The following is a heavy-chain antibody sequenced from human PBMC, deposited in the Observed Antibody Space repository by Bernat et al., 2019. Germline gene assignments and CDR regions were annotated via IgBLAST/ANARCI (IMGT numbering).Heavy chain of an antibody. CDR3: VKDRRYGDYAFSC. CDR1: GFTFSSYA. J-gene: IGHJ4*02. D-gene: IGHD4-17*01. Sequence: EVQLVESGGGLVQPGGSLRLSCSASGFTFSSYAMHWVRQAPGKGQEYVSAISSNVGSTYYANSVKGRFTISRDNSKNTLYLQMSSLRAEDTAVYYCVKDRRYGDYAFSCWGQRTLVTVSS. CDR2: ISSNVGST. V-gene: IGHV3-64D*06.